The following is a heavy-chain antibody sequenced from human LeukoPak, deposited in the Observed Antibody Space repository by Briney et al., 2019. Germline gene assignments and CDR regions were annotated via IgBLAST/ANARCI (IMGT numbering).Heavy chain of an antibody. CDR1: GASLSNYY. J-gene: IGHJ4*02. Sequence: SETLSLTCAVYGASLSNYYWSWIRQPPGKGLEWIGYIYYSGSTNYNPSLKSRVTISVDTSKNQFSLKLSSVTAADTAVYYCARSGPATYYDFWSGYSLDYWGQGTLVTVSS. CDR3: ARSGPATYYDFWSGYSLDY. CDR2: IYYSGST. D-gene: IGHD3-3*01. V-gene: IGHV4-59*01.